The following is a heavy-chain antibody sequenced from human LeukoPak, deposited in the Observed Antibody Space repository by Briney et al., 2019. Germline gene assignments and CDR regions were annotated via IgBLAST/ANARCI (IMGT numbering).Heavy chain of an antibody. J-gene: IGHJ4*02. V-gene: IGHV5-10-1*01. CDR2: IDPSDSYT. CDR1: GYSFTSYW. CDR3: ARHRSILAAAGGFDY. Sequence: GESLKISCKGSGYSFTSYWISWVRQMPGKGLEWMGRIDPSDSYTNYSPSFQGHVTISADKSISTAYLQWSSLKASDTAMYYCARHRSILAAAGGFDYWGQGTLVTVSS. D-gene: IGHD6-13*01.